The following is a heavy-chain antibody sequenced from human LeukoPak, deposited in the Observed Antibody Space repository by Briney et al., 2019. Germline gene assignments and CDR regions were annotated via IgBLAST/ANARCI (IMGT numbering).Heavy chain of an antibody. D-gene: IGHD3-10*01. CDR2: IWYDGSNK. Sequence: GGSLRLSCAASGFTFSSYGMHWVRQAPGKGLEWVAVIWYDGSNKYYADSVKGRFTTSRDNSKNTLYLQMNSLRAEDTAVYYCARAHYYGSGSYYQYFQHWGQGTLVTVSS. CDR3: ARAHYYGSGSYYQYFQH. V-gene: IGHV3-33*01. CDR1: GFTFSSYG. J-gene: IGHJ1*01.